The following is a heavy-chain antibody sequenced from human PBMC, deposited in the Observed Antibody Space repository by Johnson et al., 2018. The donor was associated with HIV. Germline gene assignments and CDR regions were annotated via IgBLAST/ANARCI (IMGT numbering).Heavy chain of an antibody. D-gene: IGHD6-6*01. CDR1: GFTFDDYA. CDR2: ISWNSGSI. Sequence: VQLLESGGGLVQPGRSLRLSSAASGFTFDDYAIHWVRQAPGKGLEWVSSISWNSGSIGYADSVKGRFTISRDNAKNSLYLQMNSLKTEDTAVYYCTTVNPAYSSSNEDVAFDIWGQGTMVTVSS. J-gene: IGHJ3*02. V-gene: IGHV3-9*01. CDR3: TTVNPAYSSSNEDVAFDI.